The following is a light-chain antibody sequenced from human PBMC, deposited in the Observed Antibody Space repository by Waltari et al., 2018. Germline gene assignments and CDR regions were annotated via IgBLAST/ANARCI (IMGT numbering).Light chain of an antibody. CDR1: QDITIK. CDR2: DAS. V-gene: IGKV1-33*01. Sequence: DIQMTQSPSSLSASVGDRVTITCQASQDITIKLNWFQQKAGKAPHVLIFDASNSQAAVPSRFSGRGYGTNFAFTITSLQPEDVGTYYCQQYANLPLTFGGGTRVEIK. J-gene: IGKJ4*01. CDR3: QQYANLPLT.